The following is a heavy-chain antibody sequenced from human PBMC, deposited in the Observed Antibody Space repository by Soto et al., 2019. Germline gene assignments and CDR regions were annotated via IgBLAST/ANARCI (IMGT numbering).Heavy chain of an antibody. CDR1: GFTFSSYE. D-gene: IGHD5-18*01. CDR3: ARTRGYSYGAYYYYYGMDV. V-gene: IGHV3-48*03. Sequence: EVQLVESGGGLVQPGGSLRLSCAASGFTFSSYEMNWVRQAPGKGLEWVSYISSSGSTIYYADSVKGRFTISRDNAKNPLYLQMNSLRAEDTAVYYCARTRGYSYGAYYYYYGMDVWGQGTTVTVSS. J-gene: IGHJ6*02. CDR2: ISSSGSTI.